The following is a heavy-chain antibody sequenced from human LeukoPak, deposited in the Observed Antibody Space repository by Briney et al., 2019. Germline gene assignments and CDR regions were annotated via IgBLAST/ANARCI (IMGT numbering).Heavy chain of an antibody. CDR1: GFTFSSYA. J-gene: IGHJ4*02. Sequence: PGGSLSLSCAASGFTFSSYAMSWVRQAPGKGLEWVSAISGGGGSTYYADSVKGRFTISRDNSKNTLYLQMNSLRAEDTAVYYCAKVPVRGGVIVHPDYWGQGTLVTVSS. CDR2: ISGGGGST. D-gene: IGHD3-16*02. CDR3: AKVPVRGGVIVHPDY. V-gene: IGHV3-23*01.